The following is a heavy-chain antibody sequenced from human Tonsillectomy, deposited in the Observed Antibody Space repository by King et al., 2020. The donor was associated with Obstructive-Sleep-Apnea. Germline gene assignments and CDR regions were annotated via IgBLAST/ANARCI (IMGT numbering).Heavy chain of an antibody. CDR2: SYFSWRT. CDR1: GGSISTTSSY. CDR3: ARIWRAVAYNWFDP. V-gene: IGHV4-39*07. Sequence: QLQESGPGLVKPSETLSLTCTVSGGSISTTSSYWGLIRQPPGKVLEWIGRSYFSWRTYHNPSLKSRGTLSLDTSTKRSSPMLYSLTAADTAIYYCARIWRAVAYNWFDPWGQGTLVTVSS. D-gene: IGHD1-26*01. J-gene: IGHJ5*02.